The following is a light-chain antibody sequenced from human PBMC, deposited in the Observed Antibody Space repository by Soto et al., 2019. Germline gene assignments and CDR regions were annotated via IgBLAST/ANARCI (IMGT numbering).Light chain of an antibody. CDR3: QQSYDTPLT. J-gene: IGKJ5*01. CDR2: AAS. V-gene: IGKV1-39*01. Sequence: DLQMTQSPSSLSASVGDRVTITCRASQSISSSLNWYQQRPGKAPDLLIYAASSLQGGVPSRFSGSGSGTDFTLTISSLQPEDFATYYCQQSYDTPLTFGQGTRLDI. CDR1: QSISSS.